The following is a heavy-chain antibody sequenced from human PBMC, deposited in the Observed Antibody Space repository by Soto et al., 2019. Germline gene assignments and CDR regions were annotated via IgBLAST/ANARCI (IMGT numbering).Heavy chain of an antibody. J-gene: IGHJ6*02. Sequence: QVQLQESGPGLVKPSQTLSLTCTVSGGSISSGGYFWSWIRQHPGKGLEWIGFIYYSGSTYYNPSLNSRVTQSVHTTKNQCSLKLSSVTAADTAVYYCAREGAAPYYYYGMDVWGQGTTVTVSS. CDR3: AREGAAPYYYYGMDV. CDR1: GGSISSGGYF. CDR2: IYYSGST. V-gene: IGHV4-31*03. D-gene: IGHD6-6*01.